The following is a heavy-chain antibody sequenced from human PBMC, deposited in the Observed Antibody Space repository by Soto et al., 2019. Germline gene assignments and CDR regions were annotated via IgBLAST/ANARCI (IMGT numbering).Heavy chain of an antibody. Sequence: QMQLVESGGNLVKPGGSLRLSCSGSGFSFGDYYMNWIRKAPGKGLEWVSYISSGGNTISYSDSVKGRFTISRDNAKKSVYLVMDSLRPEDTAVYYCARRLFLDVWGQGTLVTVSS. J-gene: IGHJ4*02. CDR3: ARRLFLDV. D-gene: IGHD2-21*01. V-gene: IGHV3-11*01. CDR2: ISSGGNTI. CDR1: GFSFGDYY.